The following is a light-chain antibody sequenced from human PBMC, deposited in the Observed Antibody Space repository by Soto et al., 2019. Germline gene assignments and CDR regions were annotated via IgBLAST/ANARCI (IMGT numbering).Light chain of an antibody. CDR3: QQYNTYSS. V-gene: IGKV1-5*03. J-gene: IGKJ3*01. Sequence: DIQMTQSPPILSAAVGDRFTMTCRASQSISSRLAWYQQKPGRAPKLLIYKASTLETAVPSRFSGSGSGTEFTLTISSLQPDDFATYYCQQYNTYSSFGPGTKVDMK. CDR1: QSISSR. CDR2: KAS.